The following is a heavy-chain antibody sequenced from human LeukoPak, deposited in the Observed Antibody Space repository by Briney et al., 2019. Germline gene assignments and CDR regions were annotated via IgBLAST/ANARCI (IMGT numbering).Heavy chain of an antibody. Sequence: GGSLRLSCAVSGFTVSGHMSWVRQAPGKGLEWVSVLYSGGDTYYADSVKGRFTISRDNSKNTLYLQMNSLRAEDTAVYYCAKDRYSSGWASYWYFDLWGRGTLVTVSS. D-gene: IGHD6-19*01. CDR3: AKDRYSSGWASYWYFDL. CDR2: LYSGGDT. CDR1: GFTVSGH. J-gene: IGHJ2*01. V-gene: IGHV3-66*01.